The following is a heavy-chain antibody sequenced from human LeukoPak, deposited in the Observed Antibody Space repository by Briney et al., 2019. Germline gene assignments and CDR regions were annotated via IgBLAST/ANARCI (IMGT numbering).Heavy chain of an antibody. CDR3: ATAFQVAATYDY. CDR1: GYTLTELS. Sequence: ASVKVSCKVSGYTLTELSMHWVQQAPGKGLEWMGGSDPEDGETIYAQKFQGRVTMTEDTSTDTAYMELSSLRSEDTAVYYCATAFQVAATYDYWGQGTLVTVSS. CDR2: SDPEDGET. V-gene: IGHV1-24*01. D-gene: IGHD2-15*01. J-gene: IGHJ4*02.